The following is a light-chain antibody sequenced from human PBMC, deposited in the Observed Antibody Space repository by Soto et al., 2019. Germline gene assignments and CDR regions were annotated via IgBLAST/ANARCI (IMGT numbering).Light chain of an antibody. CDR2: AAS. J-gene: IGKJ3*01. V-gene: IGKV1-39*01. CDR3: QQSYSTSAPLFT. Sequence: DIQMTQSPSSLSASVGDRVTITCRASQSISSYLNWYQQKPGKAPKLLIYAASSLQSGVPSRFSGSGSGTDFTLTISSLQPEDFATYYCQQSYSTSAPLFTFGPGTKVDI. CDR1: QSISSY.